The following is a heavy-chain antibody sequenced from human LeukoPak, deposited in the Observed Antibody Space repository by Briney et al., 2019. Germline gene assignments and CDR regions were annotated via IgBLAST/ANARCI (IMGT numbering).Heavy chain of an antibody. Sequence: PGGSLRLSCAASGLTFSNYGIHWVRQAPGKGLEWVAVMWYDGTNKYYADAVKGRFTISRDNSKNTLYLQLNSLRAEDTAVYYCAKDLPYSSSYAFDIWGQGTMVTVSS. D-gene: IGHD6-13*01. J-gene: IGHJ3*02. CDR3: AKDLPYSSSYAFDI. V-gene: IGHV3-33*06. CDR2: MWYDGTNK. CDR1: GLTFSNYG.